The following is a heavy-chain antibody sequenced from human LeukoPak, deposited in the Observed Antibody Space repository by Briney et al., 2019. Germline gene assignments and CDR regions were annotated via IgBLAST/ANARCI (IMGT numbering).Heavy chain of an antibody. CDR1: GGTFSSYA. CDR3: ARGRTTVTTDWYFDL. CDR2: IIPILGIA. Sequence: ASVKVSCKASGGTFSSYAISWVRQAPGQGLEWMGRIIPILGIANYAQKFQGRVTITADKSTSTAYMELSSLRSEDTAVYYCARGRTTVTTDWYFDLWGRGTLVTVSS. J-gene: IGHJ2*01. D-gene: IGHD4-17*01. V-gene: IGHV1-69*04.